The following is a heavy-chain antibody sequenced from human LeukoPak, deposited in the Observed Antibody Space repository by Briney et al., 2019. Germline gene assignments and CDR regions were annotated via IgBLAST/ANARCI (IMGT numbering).Heavy chain of an antibody. CDR3: ARDHDVLRYFDWPLDV. CDR1: GFTFSSYS. J-gene: IGHJ6*02. Sequence: PGGSLRLSCAASGFTFSSYSMNWVRQAPGKGLEWVSSISSSSSYIYYADSVKGRFTISRDNAKNSLYLQMNSLRAEDTAVYYCARDHDVLRYFDWPLDVWGQGTTVTVSS. V-gene: IGHV3-21*01. CDR2: ISSSSSYI. D-gene: IGHD3-9*01.